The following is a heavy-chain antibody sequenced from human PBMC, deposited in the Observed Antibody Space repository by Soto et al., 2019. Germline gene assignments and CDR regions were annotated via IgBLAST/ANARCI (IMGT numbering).Heavy chain of an antibody. Sequence: SVKVSCKASGGTFSSYTISWVRQAPGQGLEWMGRIIPILGIANYAQKFQGRVTITADKSTSTAYMELSSLRSEDTAVYYCSRDRRITCIAAAGTNWFDPSGQGTLVTVSS. CDR2: IIPILGIA. CDR3: SRDRRITCIAAAGTNWFDP. CDR1: GGTFSSYT. J-gene: IGHJ5*02. V-gene: IGHV1-69*04. D-gene: IGHD6-13*01.